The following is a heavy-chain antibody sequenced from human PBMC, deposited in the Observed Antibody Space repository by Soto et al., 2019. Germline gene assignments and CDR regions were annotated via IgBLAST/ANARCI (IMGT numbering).Heavy chain of an antibody. CDR1: GFTFSSYT. Sequence: GGSLRLSCAASGFTFSSYTMNWVRQAPWKGLEWVSYINSISTSMYYAGSVKGRFTISRDNAKNSLYLQMNSLRAEDTAVYYCARGNSLAWNGAIFDCWGQGTLVTVSS. J-gene: IGHJ4*01. CDR3: ARGNSLAWNGAIFDC. D-gene: IGHD1-1*01. CDR2: INSISTSM. V-gene: IGHV3-48*01.